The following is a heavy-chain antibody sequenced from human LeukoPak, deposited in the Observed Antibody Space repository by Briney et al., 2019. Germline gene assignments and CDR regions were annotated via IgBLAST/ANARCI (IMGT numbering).Heavy chain of an antibody. D-gene: IGHD6-13*01. CDR1: GGSMTSYY. CDR2: IYYTGSN. Sequence: SETLSLTCTVAGGSMTSYYWSWIRQPPGKGLEYIGYIYYTGSNYYNPSLKSRVTISVDTSKRQFSLRLSSVSAADTAVYYCARDATAGNFDYWGQGTLVTVSS. J-gene: IGHJ4*02. V-gene: IGHV4-59*12. CDR3: ARDATAGNFDY.